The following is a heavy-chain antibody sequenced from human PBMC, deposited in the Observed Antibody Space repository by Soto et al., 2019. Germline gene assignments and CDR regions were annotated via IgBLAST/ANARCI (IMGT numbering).Heavy chain of an antibody. CDR1: DDSMRTYY. CDR3: ARGSYSSSWYGWFDP. Sequence: QVQLQESGPGLVKPSETLSLTCTVSDDSMRTYYWSWIRQSPGKGLEWMGYIYYSGSTSYNPSLKSRVTISVDTSKKQFSLKLSSVTAADTAVYYCARGSYSSSWYGWFDPWGQGTLVTVSS. V-gene: IGHV4-59*01. CDR2: IYYSGST. J-gene: IGHJ5*02. D-gene: IGHD6-13*01.